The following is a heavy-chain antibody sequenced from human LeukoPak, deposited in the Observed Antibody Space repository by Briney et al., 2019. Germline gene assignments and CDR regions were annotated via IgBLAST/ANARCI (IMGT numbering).Heavy chain of an antibody. D-gene: IGHD2-15*01. Sequence: ASVKVSCKASGYTFTGYYMHWVRQGPGQGLERMGWINPNSCGTNYAQKFQGRVTMTRDTSISTAYMELSRLRSDDTAVYYCARDYCSGGSCIDAFDIWGQGTMVTVSS. V-gene: IGHV1-2*02. J-gene: IGHJ3*02. CDR1: GYTFTGYY. CDR2: INPNSCGT. CDR3: ARDYCSGGSCIDAFDI.